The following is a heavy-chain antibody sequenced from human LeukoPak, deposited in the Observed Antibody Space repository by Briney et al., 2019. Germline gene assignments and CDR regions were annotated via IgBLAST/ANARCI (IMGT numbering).Heavy chain of an antibody. Sequence: SETLSLTCTVSGGSISSYYWSWIRQPPGKGLEWIGYIYYSGSTNYNPSLKSRVTISVDTSRNQFSLKLSSVTAADTAVYYCASGYSYGYYFDYWGQGTLVTVSS. CDR2: IYYSGST. J-gene: IGHJ4*02. D-gene: IGHD5-18*01. CDR3: ASGYSYGYYFDY. V-gene: IGHV4-59*01. CDR1: GGSISSYY.